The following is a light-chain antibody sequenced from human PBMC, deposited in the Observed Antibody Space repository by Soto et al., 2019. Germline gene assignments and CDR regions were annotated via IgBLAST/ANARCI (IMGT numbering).Light chain of an antibody. CDR1: QSINIC. Sequence: DTQMTQYPSTLSASVGDTVTITCRASQSINICLAWYQQKPGKAPNVLIYDASTLESGVPSRFSGGGSGTEFTLTISSLQPDDFATYYCQQYNTFSSPTFGQGTKLEIK. V-gene: IGKV1-5*01. CDR2: DAS. CDR3: QQYNTFSSPT. J-gene: IGKJ2*01.